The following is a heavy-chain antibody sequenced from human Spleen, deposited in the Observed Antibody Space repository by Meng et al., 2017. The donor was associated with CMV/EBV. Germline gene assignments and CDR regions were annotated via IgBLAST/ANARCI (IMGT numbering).Heavy chain of an antibody. CDR3: ARGPSYPYYFDY. CDR1: GYTFTAYY. D-gene: IGHD5-18*01. Sequence: ASVKVSCKTSGYTFTAYYMHWVRQAPGQGLEWMGWINPNSGGTNYAQNFQGRVTMTRDTSFSTAYMELSSLRSEDTAVYYCARGPSYPYYFDYWGQGTLVTVSS. J-gene: IGHJ4*02. V-gene: IGHV1-2*02. CDR2: INPNSGGT.